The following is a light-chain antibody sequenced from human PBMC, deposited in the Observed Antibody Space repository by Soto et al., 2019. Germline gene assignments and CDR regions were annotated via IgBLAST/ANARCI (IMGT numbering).Light chain of an antibody. Sequence: PVDRVTITCRASQSISSYLAWYQQKPGQAPRLLIYDASKRATGIPARFSGSGSGTDFTLTISNLEPEDFAVYYCQHRRNWPTFGQGTRLEIK. CDR1: QSISSY. CDR2: DAS. CDR3: QHRRNWPT. V-gene: IGKV3-11*01. J-gene: IGKJ5*01.